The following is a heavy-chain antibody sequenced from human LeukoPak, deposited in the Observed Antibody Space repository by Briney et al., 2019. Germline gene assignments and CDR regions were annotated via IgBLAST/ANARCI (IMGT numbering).Heavy chain of an antibody. Sequence: GRSLRPSCAASGFTFSSYGMHWVRQAPGKGLEWVAVISYDGSNKYYADSVKGRFTISRDNSKNTLYLQMNSLRAEDTAVYYCAKGVYSSWTNWFDPWGQGTLVTVSS. J-gene: IGHJ5*02. CDR2: ISYDGSNK. CDR3: AKGVYSSWTNWFDP. V-gene: IGHV3-30*18. CDR1: GFTFSSYG. D-gene: IGHD6-13*01.